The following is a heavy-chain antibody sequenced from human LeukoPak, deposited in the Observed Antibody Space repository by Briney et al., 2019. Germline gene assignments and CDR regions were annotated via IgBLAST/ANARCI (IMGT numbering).Heavy chain of an antibody. CDR3: ARDRPVEMATIGTNAFDI. CDR1: GYTFTSYG. J-gene: IGHJ3*02. CDR2: ISAYNGNT. D-gene: IGHD5-24*01. Sequence: GASVKVSCKASGYTFTSYGISWVRQAPGQGLEWMGWISAYNGNTNYAQKLQGRVTMTTDTSTSTAYMELRSLRSDDTAVYYCARDRPVEMATIGTNAFDIWGQGTMVTVSS. V-gene: IGHV1-18*01.